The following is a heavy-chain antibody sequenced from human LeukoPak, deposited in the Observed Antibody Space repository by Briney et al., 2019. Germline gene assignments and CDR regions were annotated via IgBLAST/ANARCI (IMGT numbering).Heavy chain of an antibody. CDR3: ARDYYGSGSYFYYYYMDV. Sequence: GGSLRLSCAASGFTVSSNYMSWVHQAPGKGLEWVSVIYSGGSTYYADSVKGRFTISRDNSKNTLYLQMNSLRAEDTAVYYCARDYYGSGSYFYYYYMDVWGKGTTVTVSS. CDR1: GFTVSSNY. V-gene: IGHV3-66*02. D-gene: IGHD3-10*01. J-gene: IGHJ6*03. CDR2: IYSGGST.